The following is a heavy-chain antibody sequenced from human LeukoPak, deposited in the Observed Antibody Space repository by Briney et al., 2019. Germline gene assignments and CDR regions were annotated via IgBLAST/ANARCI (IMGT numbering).Heavy chain of an antibody. J-gene: IGHJ3*02. Sequence: SETLSLTCAVSGGSISSGGYSWSWIRQPPGKGLEWIGYIYHSGSTYYNPSLKSRVTISVDRSKNQFSLKLSSVTAADTAVYYCAKRLRDIVGARNAFDIWGQGTMVSVSS. D-gene: IGHD1-26*01. CDR2: IYHSGST. CDR1: GGSISSGGYS. CDR3: AKRLRDIVGARNAFDI. V-gene: IGHV4-30-2*01.